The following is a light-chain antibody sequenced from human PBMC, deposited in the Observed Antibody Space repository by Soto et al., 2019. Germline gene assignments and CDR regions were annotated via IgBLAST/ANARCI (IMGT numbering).Light chain of an antibody. CDR3: CSYAGSSTLV. J-gene: IGLJ2*01. CDR1: SNDVGRYNL. V-gene: IGLV2-23*01. Sequence: QSALTQPASVSGPPEQSITISCTGTSNDVGRYNLVSWYQQHPGKAPQVMIYEATKRPSGVSNRFSGSKSGNTASLTISGLQAEDEADYYCCSYAGSSTLVFGGGTKVTVL. CDR2: EAT.